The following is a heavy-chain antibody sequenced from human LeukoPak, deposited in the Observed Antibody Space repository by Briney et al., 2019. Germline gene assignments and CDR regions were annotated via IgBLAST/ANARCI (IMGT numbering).Heavy chain of an antibody. CDR1: GFTFDDYA. J-gene: IGHJ4*02. Sequence: GGSLRLSCAGSGFTFDDYAMHWVRQAPGRGLEWVAGISWNSGSIGYAGSLKGGLTISSENAKNSLYLQVNSLSAEDIALYYCAKGRKATVTSDFDYWGQGTLVTVSS. CDR2: ISWNSGSI. CDR3: AKGRKATVTSDFDY. V-gene: IGHV3-9*03. D-gene: IGHD4-17*01.